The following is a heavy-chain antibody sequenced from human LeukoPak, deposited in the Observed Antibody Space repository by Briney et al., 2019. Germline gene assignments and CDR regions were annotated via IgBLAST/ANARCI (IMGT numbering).Heavy chain of an antibody. CDR3: AKGYSGSYRSYFDS. D-gene: IGHD1-26*01. J-gene: IGHJ4*02. V-gene: IGHV3-23*01. Sequence: GGSLRLSCAASGFTFNTYAMSWVRQAPGKGLEWVSTVGGNGGSIYYADSVKGRFTISRDNPKNTLYPQMNTLRAEDTAVYYCAKGYSGSYRSYFDSWGQGSLVTVSS. CDR1: GFTFNTYA. CDR2: VGGNGGSI.